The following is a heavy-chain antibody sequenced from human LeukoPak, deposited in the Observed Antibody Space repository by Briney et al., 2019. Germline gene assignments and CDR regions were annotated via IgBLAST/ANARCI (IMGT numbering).Heavy chain of an antibody. Sequence: GGSLRLSCAGSGFTFKDYAMHWVRQAPGKGLEWVSGISWHSGNMAYADSVKGRFIISRDNAKSSLYLHMNSLRVEDTALYYCAKDLGGLAQNPDYWGQGTLVTVSS. J-gene: IGHJ4*02. V-gene: IGHV3-9*01. CDR1: GFTFKDYA. CDR2: ISWHSGNM. D-gene: IGHD3-10*01. CDR3: AKDLGGLAQNPDY.